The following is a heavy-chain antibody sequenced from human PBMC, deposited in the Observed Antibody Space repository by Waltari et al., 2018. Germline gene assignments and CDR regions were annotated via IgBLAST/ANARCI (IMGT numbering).Heavy chain of an antibody. J-gene: IGHJ4*02. V-gene: IGHV3-9*01. CDR1: GFPFDDYA. CDR3: TRTRGYSYGPFDY. Sequence: EVQLVESGGGLVQPGRSLRLSCAASGFPFDDYAMHWVRQAPGKGLEWVSGISWNSGSIGYADSVKGRFTISRDNAKNSLYLQMNSLRAEDTALYYCTRTRGYSYGPFDYWGQGTLVTVSS. D-gene: IGHD5-18*01. CDR2: ISWNSGSI.